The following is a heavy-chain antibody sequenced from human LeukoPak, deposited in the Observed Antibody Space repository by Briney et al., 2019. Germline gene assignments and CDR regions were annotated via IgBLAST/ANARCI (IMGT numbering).Heavy chain of an antibody. J-gene: IGHJ4*02. CDR2: ISGSGGST. Sequence: GGSLRLSCAASGFTFSSYEMNWVRQAPGKGLEWVSAISGSGGSTYYADSVKGRFTISRDNSKNTLYLQMNSLRAEDTAVYYCAKDCNSLNWATFDYWGQGTLVTVSS. CDR1: GFTFSSYE. CDR3: AKDCNSLNWATFDY. D-gene: IGHD2/OR15-2a*01. V-gene: IGHV3-23*01.